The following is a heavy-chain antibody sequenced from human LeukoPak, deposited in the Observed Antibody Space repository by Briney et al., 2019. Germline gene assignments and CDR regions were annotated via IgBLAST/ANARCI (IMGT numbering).Heavy chain of an antibody. CDR1: GGSISSSSYY. J-gene: IGHJ5*02. CDR2: INHSGST. Sequence: NPSETLSLTCTVSGGSISSSSYYWGWIRQPPGKGLEWIGEINHSGSTNYNPSLKSRVTISVDTSKNQFSLKLSSVTAADTAVYYCARGVKGIVATMNWFDPWGQGTLVTVSS. CDR3: ARGVKGIVATMNWFDP. V-gene: IGHV4-39*07. D-gene: IGHD5-12*01.